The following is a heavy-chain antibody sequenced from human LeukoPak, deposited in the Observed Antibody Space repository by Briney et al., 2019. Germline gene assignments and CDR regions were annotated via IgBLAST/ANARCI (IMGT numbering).Heavy chain of an antibody. CDR3: AKRARYNSARATDFDS. J-gene: IGHJ4*02. D-gene: IGHD6-19*01. V-gene: IGHV3-23*01. CDR2: IRDSGAYG. Sequence: QTGGSLRLSCAASGFTFSSYAMIWVRQAPGKGLVWVSTIRDSGAYGFYADSVNGRFTIARDNSNNLVYLQMNNLRAEDTAEYYCAKRARYNSARATDFDSWGQGTQVTVSS. CDR1: GFTFSSYA.